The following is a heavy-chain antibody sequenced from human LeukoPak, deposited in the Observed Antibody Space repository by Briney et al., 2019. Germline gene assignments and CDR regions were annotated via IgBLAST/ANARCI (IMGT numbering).Heavy chain of an antibody. CDR2: ISGSGGST. CDR1: GFTLSCYA. Sequence: GGSLRLSCAASGFTLSCYAMSWVRQAPGRGLEWVSAISGSGGSTYFAASVNGRFTISRHNSKNTLYLQMNSLRAEDTAVYYCAKGSQRCSGGSCRYYYYGMDVWGQGTTVTVSS. D-gene: IGHD2-15*01. V-gene: IGHV3-23*01. J-gene: IGHJ6*02. CDR3: AKGSQRCSGGSCRYYYYGMDV.